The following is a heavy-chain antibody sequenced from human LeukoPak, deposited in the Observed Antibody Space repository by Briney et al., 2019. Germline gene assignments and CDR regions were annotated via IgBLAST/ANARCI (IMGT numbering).Heavy chain of an antibody. J-gene: IGHJ4*02. D-gene: IGHD1-7*01. V-gene: IGHV4-59*02. Sequence: GSLRLSCAASGFTVSSNYMSWVRQPPGKGLEWVGHMYYRGNTFYNPSLKSRVTISVDTSKNQFSLKLRSVTAADTAVYYCARLYGNYQNYFDYWGQGTLVTVSS. CDR1: GFTVSSNY. CDR2: MYYRGNT. CDR3: ARLYGNYQNYFDY.